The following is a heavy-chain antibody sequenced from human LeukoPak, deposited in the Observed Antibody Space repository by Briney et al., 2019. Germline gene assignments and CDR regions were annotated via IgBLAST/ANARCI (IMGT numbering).Heavy chain of an antibody. V-gene: IGHV3-7*01. CDR3: AREYFPPGLLTIVFDN. Sequence: GGSLRLSCAASGFSLSSYYMSWVRQAPGKGLEWMANIDYDGSQKNYDDSLKGRFTISRDNAKNSVYLQMNSLRAEDTAVYYCAREYFPPGLLTIVFDNWGQGTLVTVSS. J-gene: IGHJ4*02. CDR2: IDYDGSQK. CDR1: GFSLSSYY. D-gene: IGHD3-9*01.